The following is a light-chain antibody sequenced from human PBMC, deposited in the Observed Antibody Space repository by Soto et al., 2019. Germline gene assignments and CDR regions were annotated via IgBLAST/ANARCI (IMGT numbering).Light chain of an antibody. J-gene: IGKJ5*01. CDR1: QTISTN. Sequence: DIQMTQSPSTLSASVVDRVTITCLASQTISTNLNWYQQKPWKAPNLLIYAASGLQSGVPSRFSGSGSGTDFTLTISSLQPEDFATYYCQQSYRTPITFGQGTRLEIK. CDR3: QQSYRTPIT. V-gene: IGKV1-39*01. CDR2: AAS.